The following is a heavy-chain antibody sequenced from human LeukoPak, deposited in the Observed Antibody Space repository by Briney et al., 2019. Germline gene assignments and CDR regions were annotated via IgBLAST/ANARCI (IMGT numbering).Heavy chain of an antibody. V-gene: IGHV4-39*01. CDR1: GGSISSSSYY. CDR2: IYYSGST. D-gene: IGHD3-9*01. Sequence: SESLSLTCTVSGGSISSSSYYWGWIRQPPGKGLEWIGSIYYSGSTYYNPSLKSRVTISVDTSKNQFSLKLSSVTAADTAVYYCARHRPTSTITISLGFDYWGQGALVTVSS. J-gene: IGHJ4*02. CDR3: ARHRPTSTITISLGFDY.